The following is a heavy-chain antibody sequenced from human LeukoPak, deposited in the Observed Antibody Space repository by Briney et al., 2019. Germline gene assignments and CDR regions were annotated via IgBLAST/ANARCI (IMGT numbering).Heavy chain of an antibody. CDR1: GYTFTGQF. Sequence: ASVKVSCKASGYTFTGQFIHWLRQASGQGLEWMGWIDLPSGVPHFAQKFQDTVTMTRDTSIATAYLEVHRLKPDDTAAYYCARSGFRTGFYLDLWGERTLISVSS. CDR2: IDLPSGVP. J-gene: IGHJ4*02. D-gene: IGHD2-8*02. V-gene: IGHV1-2*02. CDR3: ARSGFRTGFYLDL.